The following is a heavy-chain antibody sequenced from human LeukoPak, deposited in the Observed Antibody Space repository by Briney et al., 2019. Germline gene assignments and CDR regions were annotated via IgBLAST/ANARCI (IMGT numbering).Heavy chain of an antibody. CDR3: ARGGPAAGRFDY. Sequence: PGGSLRLSCAGSGFTFSTYWMTWVRQAPGKGLEWVANIKLNGSENYYVDSVKGRFIISRDNSKNTLYLQMNSLRAEDTAVYYCARGGPAAGRFDYWGQGTLVTVSS. D-gene: IGHD6-13*01. J-gene: IGHJ4*02. CDR2: IKLNGSEN. CDR1: GFTFSTYW. V-gene: IGHV3-7*01.